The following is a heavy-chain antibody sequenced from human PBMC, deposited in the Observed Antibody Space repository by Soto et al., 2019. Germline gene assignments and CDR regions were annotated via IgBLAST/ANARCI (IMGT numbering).Heavy chain of an antibody. J-gene: IGHJ6*02. CDR1: GFTFSSYS. CDR2: ISSSSSYI. Sequence: RRLSCAASGFTFSSYSMNWVRQAPGKGLEWVSSISSSSSYIYYADSVKGRFTISRDNAKNSLYLQMNSLRAEDTAVYYCARAMYGDYYYYGMDVWGQGTTVTVSS. D-gene: IGHD3-10*02. CDR3: ARAMYGDYYYYGMDV. V-gene: IGHV3-21*01.